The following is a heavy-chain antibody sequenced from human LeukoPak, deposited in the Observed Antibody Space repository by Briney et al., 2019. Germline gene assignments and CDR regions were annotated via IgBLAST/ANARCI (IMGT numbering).Heavy chain of an antibody. CDR1: GYTFTGYY. CDR2: INPNSGGT. V-gene: IGHV1-2*06. CDR3: VRDRKYRVEMATITDY. D-gene: IGHD5-24*01. J-gene: IGHJ4*02. Sequence: GASVKVSCKASGYTFTGYYMHWVRQAPGQGLEWMGRINPNSGGTNYAQKFQGRVTMTRDTSISTAYMELSRLRSDDTAVYYCVRDRKYRVEMATITDYWGQGTLVTVSS.